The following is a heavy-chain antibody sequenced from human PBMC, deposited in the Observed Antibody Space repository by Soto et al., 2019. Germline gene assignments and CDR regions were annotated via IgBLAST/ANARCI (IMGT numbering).Heavy chain of an antibody. Sequence: ASVKVSCQASGYTFTSYGISWVRQAPAQGLEWMGWISAYNVNTKYAQKLQGRVTMTTDTSTSTAYMELTSMRPDDTAVYSCARELSILNIYISSGYYGWCDPWGKGLLVT. J-gene: IGHJ5*02. V-gene: IGHV1-18*01. CDR2: ISAYNVNT. CDR3: ARELSILNIYISSGYYGWCDP. CDR1: GYTFTSYG. D-gene: IGHD3-22*01.